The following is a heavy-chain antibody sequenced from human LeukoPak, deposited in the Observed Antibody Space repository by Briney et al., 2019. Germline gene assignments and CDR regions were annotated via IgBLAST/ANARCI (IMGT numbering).Heavy chain of an antibody. CDR1: GFTFSSYS. CDR2: ISSSSSYI. CDR3: ARGSRAAAGTNWYFDL. V-gene: IGHV3-21*01. D-gene: IGHD6-13*01. Sequence: GGSLRLSCAASGFTFSSYSMNWVRQAPGKGLEWVSSISSSSSYIYYADSVKGRFTISRDNAKNSLYLQMNSLRAEDTAVYYCARGSRAAAGTNWYFDLWGRGTLVTVSS. J-gene: IGHJ2*01.